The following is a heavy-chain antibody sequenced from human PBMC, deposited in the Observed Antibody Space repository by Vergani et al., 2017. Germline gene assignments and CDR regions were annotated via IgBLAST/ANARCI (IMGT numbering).Heavy chain of an antibody. J-gene: IGHJ3*02. CDR1: GFTFSRYS. D-gene: IGHD2-2*02. CDR2: ISSSSSTI. CDR3: ATYCSSSNCYTSGWSHAFDM. Sequence: EVQLVESGGGLVQPGGSLRLSCTASGFTFSRYSMNWVRQAPGKGLEWVSYISSSSSTIYYADSVKGRFTISRDNAKNSLYLQMSSLRAEDTAVYYCATYCSSSNCYTSGWSHAFDMWGQGTMVTVSS. V-gene: IGHV3-48*01.